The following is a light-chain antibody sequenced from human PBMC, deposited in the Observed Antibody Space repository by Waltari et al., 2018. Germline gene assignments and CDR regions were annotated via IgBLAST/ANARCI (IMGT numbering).Light chain of an antibody. J-gene: IGLJ2*01. V-gene: IGLV1-51*01. Sequence: QSVLTQPPSVSAAPGQKVTISRSGSSTTIGNYYVSWYYHLPVAAPKLLIYDNNKRPSGIPDRFSASKSGTSATLGITGLQIGDEADYYCATWDNNLKDVVFGGGTKLTVL. CDR2: DNN. CDR1: STTIGNYY. CDR3: ATWDNNLKDVV.